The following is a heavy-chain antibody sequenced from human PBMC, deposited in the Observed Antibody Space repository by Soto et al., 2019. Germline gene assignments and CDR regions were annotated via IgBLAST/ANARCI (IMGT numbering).Heavy chain of an antibody. CDR3: ARTPPMDSGDKYYFDF. Sequence: QVQLVQSGAEVKKTGSSVKVSCKASGGPFSTIGISWVRQAPGPGLEWMGGIIPFFGTANYAPKFQDRVTISADESTSTVYMDLRSLTSEDTAIYYCARTPPMDSGDKYYFDFWGQGALVTVSS. V-gene: IGHV1-69*01. CDR2: IIPFFGTA. D-gene: IGHD3-16*01. J-gene: IGHJ4*02. CDR1: GGPFSTIG.